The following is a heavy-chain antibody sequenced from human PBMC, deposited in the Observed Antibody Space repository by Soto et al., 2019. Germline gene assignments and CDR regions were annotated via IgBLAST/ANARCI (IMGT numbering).Heavy chain of an antibody. CDR1: GFSFSISP. Sequence: VGSLRLCCAASGFSFSISPMHWVRQAPGKGPEWVALISYDGTNKFYADSVKGRFTISRDNSKSTLYLQVDSLRPEDAAVYYCARDPKTSGGQHWAFNYFDSWGQGTLVTVS. CDR2: ISYDGTNK. D-gene: IGHD7-27*01. CDR3: ARDPKTSGGQHWAFNYFDS. V-gene: IGHV3-30-3*01. J-gene: IGHJ4*02.